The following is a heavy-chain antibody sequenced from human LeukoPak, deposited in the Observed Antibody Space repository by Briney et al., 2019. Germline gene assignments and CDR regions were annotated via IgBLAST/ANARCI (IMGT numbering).Heavy chain of an antibody. V-gene: IGHV4-4*07. CDR1: GDTLSGFS. J-gene: IGHJ4*02. CDR3: ARDRAGFFDD. CDR2: IYSSGST. D-gene: IGHD6-13*01. Sequence: SETLSLTCTASGDTLSGFSWSWIRQPAGKGLEWIGRIYSSGSTNYSPPLRSRVTMSVDTKNQFSLKVNSVTAADTAVYYCARDRAGFFDDWGQGTLVTVSS.